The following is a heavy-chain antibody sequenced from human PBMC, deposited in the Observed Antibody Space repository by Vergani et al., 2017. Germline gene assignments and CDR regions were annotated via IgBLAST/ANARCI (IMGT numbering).Heavy chain of an antibody. Sequence: QVQLQESGPGLVKPSETLSLTCTVSGGSISSYYWRWIRQPPGKGLEWIGYIYYSGSTNYNPSLKSRVTISVDTSKNQFSLKLSSVTAADTAVYYCARATGLIVGATFFDYWGQGTLVTVSS. J-gene: IGHJ4*02. CDR1: GGSISSYY. CDR3: ARATGLIVGATFFDY. CDR2: IYYSGST. D-gene: IGHD1-26*01. V-gene: IGHV4-59*01.